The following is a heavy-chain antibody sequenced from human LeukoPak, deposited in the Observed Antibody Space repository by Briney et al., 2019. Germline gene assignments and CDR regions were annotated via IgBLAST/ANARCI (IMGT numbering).Heavy chain of an antibody. V-gene: IGHV4-39*01. CDR2: IHHSGRT. D-gene: IGHD2-2*01. J-gene: IGHJ5*02. CDR1: GGSISSTSYY. Sequence: PSETLSLTCTVSGGSISSTSYYFWSWIRQPPGKGLDWIGSIHHSGRTSYNPSLKSRVTISVDTSKNQFSLKLSSVTAADTAVYYCARRGCSSTNCYSLSFDPWGQGTLVTVFS. CDR3: ARRGCSSTNCYSLSFDP.